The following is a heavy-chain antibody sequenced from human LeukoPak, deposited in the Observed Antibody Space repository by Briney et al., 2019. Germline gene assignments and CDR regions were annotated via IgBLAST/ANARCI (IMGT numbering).Heavy chain of an antibody. J-gene: IGHJ3*02. CDR1: GGSFSGYY. D-gene: IGHD1-1*01. Sequence: SETLSLTCAVYGGSFSGYYWSWIRQPPGKELEWIGEINHSGSTNYNPSLKSRVTISVDTSKNQFSLKLSSVTAADTAVYYCARRNERRAPGAFDIWGHGTMVTVSS. V-gene: IGHV4-34*01. CDR3: ARRNERRAPGAFDI. CDR2: INHSGST.